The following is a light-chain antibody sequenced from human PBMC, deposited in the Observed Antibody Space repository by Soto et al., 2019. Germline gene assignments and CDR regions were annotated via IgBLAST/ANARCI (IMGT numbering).Light chain of an antibody. CDR2: EVN. J-gene: IGLJ1*01. Sequence: QSVLTQPPSASETPGQRVTISCSGSSSNIGSNTVNWYQQHPGKAPKLMIYEVNKRPSGVPDRFSGSKSGNTASLTVSGLQAEDEADYYCSSYAGSSNVFGTGTKVTVL. CDR1: SSNIGSNT. V-gene: IGLV2-8*01. CDR3: SSYAGSSNV.